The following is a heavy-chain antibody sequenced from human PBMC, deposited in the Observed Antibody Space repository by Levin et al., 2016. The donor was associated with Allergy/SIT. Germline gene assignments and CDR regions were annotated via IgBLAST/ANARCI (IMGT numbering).Heavy chain of an antibody. Sequence: ASVKVSCKASGYTFTSYYMHWVRQAPGQGLEWMGIINPSGGSTSYAQKFQGRVTMTRDTSTSTVYMELSSLRSEDTAVYYCAREAGLTGTTNYYYYGMDVWGQGTTVTVSS. CDR3: AREAGLTGTTNYYYYGMDV. V-gene: IGHV1-46*01. J-gene: IGHJ6*02. CDR2: INPSGGST. CDR1: GYTFTSYY. D-gene: IGHD1-7*01.